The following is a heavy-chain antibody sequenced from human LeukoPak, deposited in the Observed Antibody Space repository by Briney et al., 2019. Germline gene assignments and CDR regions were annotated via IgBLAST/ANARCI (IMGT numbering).Heavy chain of an antibody. J-gene: IGHJ5*02. CDR2: IDQSGSV. Sequence: SQTLSLTCAVSGDSSSSGGHSWNWIRQPPGRGLEWIGYIDQSGSVYYNPSLKSRVTISVNRTKNQFSLKLTSVTAADTAVFFCARTTPAQRAAHLMITFGGAASRFAPWGQGTLVTVSS. D-gene: IGHD3-16*01. V-gene: IGHV4-30-2*01. CDR1: GDSSSSGGHS. CDR3: ARTTPAQRAAHLMITFGGAASRFAP.